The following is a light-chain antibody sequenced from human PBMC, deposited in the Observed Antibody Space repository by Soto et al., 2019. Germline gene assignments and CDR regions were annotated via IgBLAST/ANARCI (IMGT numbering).Light chain of an antibody. CDR3: NSYTSSSTLV. V-gene: IGLV2-14*03. J-gene: IGLJ2*01. Sequence: QSVLTQPASVSGSPGQSITISCTGTRSDVGGYNFVSWYQQHPGKAPKLMLYNVYDRPSGISHRFSGSRSGNTASLTISGLQAEDEAHYYCNSYTSSSTLVFGGGTKVTVL. CDR1: RSDVGGYNF. CDR2: NVY.